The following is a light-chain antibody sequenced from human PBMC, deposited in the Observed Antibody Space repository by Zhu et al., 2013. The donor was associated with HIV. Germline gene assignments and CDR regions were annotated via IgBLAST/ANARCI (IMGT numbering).Light chain of an antibody. CDR1: SSNIENNY. CDR2: ANS. CDR3: QSYDSSLSGVV. J-gene: IGLJ2*01. Sequence: QSVLTQPPSVSAAPGQKVTISCSGSSSNIENNYVCWYQHLPGTAPKVLIYANSNRPSGVPDRFSGSKSGTSASLAITGLQAEDEADYYCQSYDSSLSGVVFGGGTKLTVL. V-gene: IGLV1-40*01.